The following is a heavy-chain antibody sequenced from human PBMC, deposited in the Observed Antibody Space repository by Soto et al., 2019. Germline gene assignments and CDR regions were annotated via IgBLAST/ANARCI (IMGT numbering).Heavy chain of an antibody. V-gene: IGHV4-4*07. J-gene: IGHJ5*02. CDR1: GGSISSYY. CDR2: IYTSGST. D-gene: IGHD2-15*01. Sequence: QVQLQESGPGLVKPSETLSLTCTVSGGSISSYYWSWIRQPAGKGLEWIGRIYTSGSTNYNPSLKSRVTMSVDTSQNQFSLKLSSVTAADTAVYYCARDAVVVVAATGLANWFDPWGQGTLVTVSS. CDR3: ARDAVVVVAATGLANWFDP.